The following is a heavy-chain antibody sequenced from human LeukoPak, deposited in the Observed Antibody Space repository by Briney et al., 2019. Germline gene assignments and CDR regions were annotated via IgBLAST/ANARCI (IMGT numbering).Heavy chain of an antibody. J-gene: IGHJ4*02. CDR3: ARDLPGSYWQWLVAEGNLFDY. Sequence: ASVKVSCKASGYTFTSYDINWVRQATGQGLEWMGWMNPNSGNTGYAQKFQGRVTMTRNTSISTAYMELSSLRSEDTAVYYCARDLPGSYWQWLVAEGNLFDYWGQGTLVTVSS. D-gene: IGHD6-19*01. V-gene: IGHV1-8*01. CDR2: MNPNSGNT. CDR1: GYTFTSYD.